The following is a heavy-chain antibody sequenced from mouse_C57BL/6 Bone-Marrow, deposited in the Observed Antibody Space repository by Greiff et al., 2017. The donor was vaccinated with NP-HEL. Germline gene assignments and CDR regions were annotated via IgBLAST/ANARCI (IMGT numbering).Heavy chain of an antibody. CDR3: TTASTYSNYVCFAY. D-gene: IGHD2-5*01. CDR1: GFNIKDDY. V-gene: IGHV14-4*01. J-gene: IGHJ3*01. CDR2: IDPENGDT. Sequence: EVQLQQSGAELVRPGASVKLSCTASGFNIKDDYMHWVKQRPEQGLEWIGWIDPENGDTEYASKFQGKATITADTSSNTAYLQLSSLTSEDTAVYYCTTASTYSNYVCFAYWGQGTLVTVSA.